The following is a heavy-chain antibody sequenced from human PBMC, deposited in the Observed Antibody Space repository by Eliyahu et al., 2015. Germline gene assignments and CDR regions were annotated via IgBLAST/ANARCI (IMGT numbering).Heavy chain of an antibody. CDR2: IRSKANSYAT. Sequence: QPGGSLKLSCAASGFTFSGSAMHWVRQASGKGLEWVGRIRSKANSYATAYAASVKGRFTISRDDSKNTAYLQMNSLKTEDTAVYYCTTLYSSSPCYWGQGTLVTVSS. CDR1: GFTFSGSA. CDR3: TTLYSSSPCY. V-gene: IGHV3-73*01. D-gene: IGHD6-13*01. J-gene: IGHJ4*02.